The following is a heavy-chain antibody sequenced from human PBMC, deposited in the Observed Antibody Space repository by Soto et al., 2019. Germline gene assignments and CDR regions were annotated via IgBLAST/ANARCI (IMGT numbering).Heavy chain of an antibody. V-gene: IGHV1-3*01. CDR3: ARGLGQGLGYFDY. D-gene: IGHD7-27*01. Sequence: ASVKVSCKASGYTFTSYAMHWVRQAPGQRLEWMGWINAGNGNTKYSQKFQGRVTITRDTSASTAYMELSSLRSEDTAVYYCARGLGQGLGYFDYWGQGTLVTVSS. CDR1: GYTFTSYA. J-gene: IGHJ4*02. CDR2: INAGNGNT.